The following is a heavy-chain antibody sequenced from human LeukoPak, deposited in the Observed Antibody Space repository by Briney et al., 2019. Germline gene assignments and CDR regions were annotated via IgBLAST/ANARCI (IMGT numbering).Heavy chain of an antibody. J-gene: IGHJ5*02. CDR1: GFTFSSYA. CDR2: ISGSGGST. D-gene: IGHD3-16*01. Sequence: GGSLRLSCAASGFTFSSYAMSWVRQAPGKGLEWVSAISGSGGSTYYADSVKGRFTISRDNSKNTLYLQMNSLRAEDTAVYYCAKCKGGSPTRRGNWFDPWGQGTLVTVSS. V-gene: IGHV3-23*01. CDR3: AKCKGGSPTRRGNWFDP.